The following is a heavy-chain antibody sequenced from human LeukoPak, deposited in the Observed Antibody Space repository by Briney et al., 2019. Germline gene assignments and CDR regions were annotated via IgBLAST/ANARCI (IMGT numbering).Heavy chain of an antibody. CDR1: GYTFTSYY. CDR2: INPSGGST. D-gene: IGHD3-10*01. J-gene: IGHJ3*02. Sequence: ASVKVSCKASGYTFTSYYMHWVRQAPGQGLEWMGIINPSGGSTSYAQKFQGRVTMTRDMSTSTVYMELSSLRSEDTAVYYCARDLSLYGSGSYDAFDIWGQGTMVTVSS. V-gene: IGHV1-46*01. CDR3: ARDLSLYGSGSYDAFDI.